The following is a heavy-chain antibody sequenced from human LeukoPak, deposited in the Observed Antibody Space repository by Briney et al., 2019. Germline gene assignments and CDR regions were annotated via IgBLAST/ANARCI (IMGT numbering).Heavy chain of an antibody. CDR1: GFTFSSYA. J-gene: IGHJ5*02. Sequence: GGSLRLSCAASGFTFSSYAMSWVRQAPGKGLEWVSAISGSGGSTYYADSVKGRFTISRDNSKNTLYLQMNSLRAEDTAVYYCAPYSSSWYGSNWFDPWGQGTLVTVSS. CDR2: ISGSGGST. CDR3: APYSSSWYGSNWFDP. D-gene: IGHD6-13*01. V-gene: IGHV3-23*01.